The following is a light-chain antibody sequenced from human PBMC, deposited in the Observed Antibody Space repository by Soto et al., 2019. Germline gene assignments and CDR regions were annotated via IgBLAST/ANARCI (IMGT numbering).Light chain of an antibody. CDR2: EVS. CDR3: SSYTSSSTRV. V-gene: IGLV2-14*03. Sequence: QPASVSGSPGQSITISCTGTSSDVGAYDFVSWYQQHPDKAPKLMIYEVSNRPSGVSNRFSGSKSVNTATLTISGLQAEDEADYYCSSYTSSSTRVFGTGTKVTVL. CDR1: SSDVGAYDF. J-gene: IGLJ1*01.